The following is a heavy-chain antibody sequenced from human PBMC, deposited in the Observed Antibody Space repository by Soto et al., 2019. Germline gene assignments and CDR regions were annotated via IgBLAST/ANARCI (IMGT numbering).Heavy chain of an antibody. J-gene: IGHJ4*02. CDR3: AKAGIRGVIINHLDY. Sequence: GGSLRLSCTASGFAFSSYGMYWVRQAPGKGLEWVSGITGSSGGSTSYADSVKGRFTISRDSSKNTLYLQMNSLRAEDTAVYYCAKAGIRGVIINHLDYWGQGTLVTVSS. CDR2: ITGSSGGST. CDR1: GFAFSSYG. D-gene: IGHD3-10*01. V-gene: IGHV3-23*01.